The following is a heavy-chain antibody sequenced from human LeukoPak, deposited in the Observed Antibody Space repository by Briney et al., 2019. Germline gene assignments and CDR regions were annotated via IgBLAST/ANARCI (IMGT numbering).Heavy chain of an antibody. Sequence: SETLSLTCTVSGGSISSNSYYWGWIRQPPGKGLEWIGSTYYTGSTYYNPSLKSRVTMSVDTSKNQFSLKLSSVTAADTAVYYCARLGRTWGQGTLVTVSS. CDR1: GGSISSNSYY. V-gene: IGHV4-39*01. CDR3: ARLGRT. CDR2: TYYTGST. J-gene: IGHJ5*02.